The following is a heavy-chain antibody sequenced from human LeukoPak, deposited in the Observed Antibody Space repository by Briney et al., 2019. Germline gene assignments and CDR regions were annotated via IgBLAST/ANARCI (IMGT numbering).Heavy chain of an antibody. D-gene: IGHD1-7*01. CDR2: INHSGST. CDR3: ARTNGPPYNRNYGGSGTAKYFDY. CDR1: GGSFSGYY. J-gene: IGHJ4*02. V-gene: IGHV4-34*01. Sequence: TSETLSLTCAVYGGSFSGYYWSWIRQPPGKGLEWIGEINHSGSTNYNPSLKSRVTISVDTSKNQFSLKLSSVTAADTAVYYCARTNGPPYNRNYGGSGTAKYFDYWGQGTLVTVSS.